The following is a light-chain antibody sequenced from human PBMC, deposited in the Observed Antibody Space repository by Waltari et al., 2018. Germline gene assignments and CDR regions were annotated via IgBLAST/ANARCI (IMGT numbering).Light chain of an antibody. V-gene: IGKV3-11*01. CDR2: DAS. Sequence: EIVLTQSPATLSLSPGERATLSCRASQSVSSYLAWYQQNPGQAPRLLIYDASNRATGIPARFSGSGSGTDFTLTISSLEPEDFAVYYCQQRSNWPPATFGQGTKVEI. J-gene: IGKJ1*01. CDR1: QSVSSY. CDR3: QQRSNWPPAT.